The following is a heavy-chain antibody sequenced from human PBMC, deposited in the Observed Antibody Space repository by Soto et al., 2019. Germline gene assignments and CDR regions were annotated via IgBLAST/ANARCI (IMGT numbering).Heavy chain of an antibody. D-gene: IGHD2-8*01. CDR2: ISAYNGNT. CDR3: ARSHLGYCTNGVCYDSLFYFDY. J-gene: IGHJ4*02. CDR1: GYTFTSYG. V-gene: IGHV1-18*01. Sequence: ASVKVSCKASGYTFTSYGISWVRQAPGQGLEWMGWISAYNGNTNYAQKLQGRVTMTTDTSTSTAYMELRSLRSDDTAVYYCARSHLGYCTNGVCYDSLFYFDYWGQGTLVTVSS.